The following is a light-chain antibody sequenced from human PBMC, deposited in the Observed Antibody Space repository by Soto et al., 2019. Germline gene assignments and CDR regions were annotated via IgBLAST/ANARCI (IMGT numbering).Light chain of an antibody. CDR2: DAS. V-gene: IGKV3-11*01. CDR1: QSVSSY. Sequence: EIVFTQSPATLSLSPGERATLSCRASQSVSSYLAWYPQKPGQAPRLLIYDASNRANGIPARFSGSGSGTDFTLTLSSLEPEDFAFYDCQQRSNWPPITFGQGTRLENK. CDR3: QQRSNWPPIT. J-gene: IGKJ5*01.